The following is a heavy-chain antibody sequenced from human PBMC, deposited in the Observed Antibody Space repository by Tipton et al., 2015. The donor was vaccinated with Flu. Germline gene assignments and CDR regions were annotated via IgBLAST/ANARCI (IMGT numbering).Heavy chain of an antibody. Sequence: SLRLSCAASGFTFSSYAMHWVRQAPGKGLEWVAVISYDGSNKYYADSVKGRFTISRDNSKNTLYLQMNSLRAEDTAVYYCARDRPKDDYVWGSYRYLYYYYGMDVWGQGTTATVSS. CDR1: GFTFSSYA. J-gene: IGHJ6*02. CDR3: ARDRPKDDYVWGSYRYLYYYYGMDV. CDR2: ISYDGSNK. D-gene: IGHD3-16*02. V-gene: IGHV3-30*04.